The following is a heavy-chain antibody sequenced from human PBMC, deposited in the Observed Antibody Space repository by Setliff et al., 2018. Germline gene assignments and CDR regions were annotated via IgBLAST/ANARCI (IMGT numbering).Heavy chain of an antibody. Sequence: PGESLKISCAASGSTFSDYYMSWIRQAPGKGLEWVSYISSSSSYTNYADSVKGRFTISRDNAKNSLYLQMNSLRAEDTAVYYCARDKDAFDIWGQGTMVTVSS. CDR3: ARDKDAFDI. CDR1: GSTFSDYY. CDR2: ISSSSSYT. V-gene: IGHV3-11*05. J-gene: IGHJ3*02.